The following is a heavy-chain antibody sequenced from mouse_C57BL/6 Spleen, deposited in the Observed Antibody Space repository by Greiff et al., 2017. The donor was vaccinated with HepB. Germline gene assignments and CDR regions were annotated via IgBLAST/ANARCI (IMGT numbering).Heavy chain of an antibody. Sequence: EVKLMESGEGLVKPGGSLKLSCAASGFTFSSYAMSWVRQTPEKRLEWVAYISSGGDYIYYAETVKGRCTISRDNARNTLYLQMSSLKSEDTAMYYCTREGVYSNAMDYWGQGTSVTVSS. D-gene: IGHD2-5*01. J-gene: IGHJ4*01. V-gene: IGHV5-9-1*02. CDR1: GFTFSSYA. CDR2: ISSGGDYI. CDR3: TREGVYSNAMDY.